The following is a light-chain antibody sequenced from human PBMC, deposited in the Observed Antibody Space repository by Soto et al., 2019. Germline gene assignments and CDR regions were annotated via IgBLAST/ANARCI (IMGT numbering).Light chain of an antibody. CDR3: GSYAGSNSWV. Sequence: QSVLAQPPSASGSPGQSVTISCTGTSSDDGANKYVSWYQHHPGKAPKLIIYDVTERPSGVPDRFSGSKSGNTASLTVSGLQSEDEADYYCGSYAGSNSWVFGGGTKVTVL. V-gene: IGLV2-8*01. J-gene: IGLJ3*02. CDR1: SSDDGANKY. CDR2: DVT.